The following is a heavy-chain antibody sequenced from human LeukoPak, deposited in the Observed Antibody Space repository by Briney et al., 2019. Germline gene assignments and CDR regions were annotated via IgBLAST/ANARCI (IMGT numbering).Heavy chain of an antibody. CDR3: ARWGTVTPRAYAFDI. J-gene: IGHJ3*02. D-gene: IGHD4-17*01. Sequence: SETLSLTCAVYGGSFSGYYWSWIRQPPGKGLEWIGEINHSGSTNYNPSLKSRVTISVDTSKNQFSLKLSSVTAADTAVYYCARWGTVTPRAYAFDIWGQGTMVTVSS. V-gene: IGHV4-34*01. CDR1: GGSFSGYY. CDR2: INHSGST.